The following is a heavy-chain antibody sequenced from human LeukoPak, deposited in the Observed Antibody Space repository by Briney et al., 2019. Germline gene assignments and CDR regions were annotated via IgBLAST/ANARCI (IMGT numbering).Heavy chain of an antibody. D-gene: IGHD4-17*01. CDR1: GYTFSGFY. Sequence: ASVKVSCKASGYTFSGFYIHWVRQAPGQGLEWMGWINPNSGGTNYAQKFQGRVTMTRDTSISTAYMELSRLRSDDTAVYYCAREGKDYGDSMFDYWGQGTLVTVSS. CDR2: INPNSGGT. J-gene: IGHJ4*02. V-gene: IGHV1-2*02. CDR3: AREGKDYGDSMFDY.